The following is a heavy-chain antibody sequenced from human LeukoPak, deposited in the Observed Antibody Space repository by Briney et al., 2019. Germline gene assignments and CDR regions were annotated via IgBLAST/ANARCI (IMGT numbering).Heavy chain of an antibody. CDR2: IKQDGSEK. CDR3: AKSVSVSSGWDDAFDI. Sequence: PGGSLRLSCAASGFTFSSYWMSWVRQAPGKGLEWVANIKQDGSEKYYVDSVKGRFTISRDNAKNSLYLQMNSLRAEDTAVYYCAKSVSVSSGWDDAFDIWGQGTMVTVSS. CDR1: GFTFSSYW. J-gene: IGHJ3*02. V-gene: IGHV3-7*03. D-gene: IGHD6-19*01.